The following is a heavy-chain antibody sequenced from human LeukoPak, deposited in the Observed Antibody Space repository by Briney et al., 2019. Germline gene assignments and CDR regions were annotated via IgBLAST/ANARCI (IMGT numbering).Heavy chain of an antibody. CDR3: ARERVVAANDKAPFDY. CDR2: IYHRGST. V-gene: IGHV4-38-2*02. J-gene: IGHJ4*02. D-gene: IGHD2-15*01. Sequence: SETLSLTCTVSGYSISNGYYWGWIRQPPGKGLEWVGSIYHRGSTYYNPSLKSRVTISVDTSKNQFSLKLSSVTAADTAVYYCARERVVAANDKAPFDYWGQGTLVTVSS. CDR1: GYSISNGYY.